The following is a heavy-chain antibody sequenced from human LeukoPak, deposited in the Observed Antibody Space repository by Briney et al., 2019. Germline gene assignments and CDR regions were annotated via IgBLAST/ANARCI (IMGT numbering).Heavy chain of an antibody. CDR1: GFTFSRYS. V-gene: IGHV3-21*01. D-gene: IGHD5-18*01. CDR3: ARVLMGDTAEGFDY. Sequence: GGSLRLSCAASGFTFSRYSMNWVRQAPGKGLEWVSSISSSSSYIYYADSVKGRFTISRDNAKNSLYLQMNSLRAEDTAVYYCARVLMGDTAEGFDYWGQGTLVTVSS. CDR2: ISSSSSYI. J-gene: IGHJ4*02.